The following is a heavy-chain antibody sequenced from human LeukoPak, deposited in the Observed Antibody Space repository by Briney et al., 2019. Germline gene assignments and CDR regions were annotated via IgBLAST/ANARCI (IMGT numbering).Heavy chain of an antibody. CDR1: GYTLTELS. J-gene: IGHJ4*02. Sequence: GASVKVSCKVSGYTLTELSIHWVRQAPGQGLEWMGGFDPEDGETIYAQKFQGRVTMTEDTYTDTAYMELSSLRSEDTAVYYCPTDPMRYCSGGSCYSVDYWGQGTLVTVSS. CDR2: FDPEDGET. D-gene: IGHD2-15*01. V-gene: IGHV1-24*01. CDR3: PTDPMRYCSGGSCYSVDY.